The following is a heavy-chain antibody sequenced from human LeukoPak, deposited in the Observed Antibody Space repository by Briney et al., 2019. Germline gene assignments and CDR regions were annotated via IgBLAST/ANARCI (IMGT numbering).Heavy chain of an antibody. CDR3: ARGFRNGPFDC. V-gene: IGHV3-20*04. D-gene: IGHD2-8*01. J-gene: IGHJ4*02. CDR2: INRNGDNT. CDR1: GFTVSNNY. Sequence: GGSLRLSCAASGFTVSNNYMSWVRQAPGKGLEWVSGINRNGDNTDYADSVKGRFTISRDNAKNSHFLQMNSLRVEDTAFYYCARGFRNGPFDCWGQGTLVTVSS.